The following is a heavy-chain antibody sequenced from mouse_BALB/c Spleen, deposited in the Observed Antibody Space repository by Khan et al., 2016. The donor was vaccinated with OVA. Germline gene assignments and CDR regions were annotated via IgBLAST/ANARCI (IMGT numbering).Heavy chain of an antibody. D-gene: IGHD1-1*01. J-gene: IGHJ2*01. CDR1: VYSITTDYA. Sequence: EVKLLESGPGLEKPSQSLSLTSTVTVYSITTDYAWNWIRQFPGNKLEWMGFISYSGNTKYNPSLKNRISITRDTSKNQFFLQLKSVTTEDTARYYCARVYGGDFDYWGQGTTLTVSS. CDR3: ARVYGGDFDY. V-gene: IGHV3-2*02. CDR2: ISYSGNT.